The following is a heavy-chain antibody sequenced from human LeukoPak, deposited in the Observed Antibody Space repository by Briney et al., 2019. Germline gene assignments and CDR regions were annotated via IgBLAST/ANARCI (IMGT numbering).Heavy chain of an antibody. CDR3: ARVVLYVFDP. Sequence: GGSLRLSCAASGFTFSNAWMSWVRQAPGKGLEWVSVIYSGGSTYYADSVKGRFTISRHNSKNTLYLQMNSLRAEDTAVYYCARVVLYVFDPWGQGTLVTVSS. V-gene: IGHV3-53*04. CDR1: GFTFSNAW. CDR2: IYSGGST. D-gene: IGHD2-8*01. J-gene: IGHJ5*02.